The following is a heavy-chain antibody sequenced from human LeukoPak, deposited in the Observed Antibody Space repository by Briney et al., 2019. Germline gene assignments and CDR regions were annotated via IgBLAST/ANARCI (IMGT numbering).Heavy chain of an antibody. V-gene: IGHV4-31*03. D-gene: IGHD3-22*01. CDR3: ARVNRDDSSGYLLNFDY. CDR2: IYYSGST. J-gene: IGHJ4*02. CDR1: GGSISSGGYY. Sequence: SETLSLTCTVSGGSISSGGYYWSWIRQHPGKGLEWIGYIYYSGSTYYNSSLKSRVTISVDTSNNQFSLKLSSVTAADTAVYYCARVNRDDSSGYLLNFDYWGQGTLVTVSS.